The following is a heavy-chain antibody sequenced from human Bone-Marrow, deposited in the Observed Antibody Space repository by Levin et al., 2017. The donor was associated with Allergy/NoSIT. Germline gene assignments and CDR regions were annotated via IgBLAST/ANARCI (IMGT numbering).Heavy chain of an antibody. CDR2: IDSSSSTI. V-gene: IGHV3-48*01. Sequence: GGSLRLSCAASGFTFRSYSMNWVRQAPGKGLEWVSYIDSSSSTIYYADSVKGRFTISRDNAKNSLYLQMNSLRVEDTAVYYCSRADGARAFGSSWYALSYHPYYYMDVWGKGTTVAVSS. CDR3: SRADGARAFGSSWYALSYHPYYYMDV. D-gene: IGHD6-13*01. J-gene: IGHJ6*03. CDR1: GFTFRSYS.